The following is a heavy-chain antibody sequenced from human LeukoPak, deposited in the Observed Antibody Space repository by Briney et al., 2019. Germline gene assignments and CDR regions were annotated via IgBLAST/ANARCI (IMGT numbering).Heavy chain of an antibody. CDR1: GFTFSGYS. CDR2: INWNGDST. CDR3: AREAGYSYKFYFVY. V-gene: IGHV3-20*04. Sequence: GGSLRLSCAASGFTFSGYSMNWVRQAPGKGLEWVSGINWNGDSTGYADSVKGRFTISRDNARNSLYLQMNSLRAEDTALYYCAREAGYSYKFYFVYWGQGTLVT. J-gene: IGHJ4*02. D-gene: IGHD5-18*01.